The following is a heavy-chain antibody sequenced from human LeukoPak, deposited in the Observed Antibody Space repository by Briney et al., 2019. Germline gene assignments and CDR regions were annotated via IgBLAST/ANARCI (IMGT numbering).Heavy chain of an antibody. CDR2: IRSKKVLGGAI. Sequence: GGSLRLSCTAFGFTFGDYGLSWFRQAPGKGLEWIGFIRSKKVLGGAIEYATSEKGRFTISRDNSKNTLYLQMNSLRAEDTAVYYCARGIAAAGLNWFDPWGQGTLVTVSS. CDR1: GFTFGDYG. D-gene: IGHD6-13*01. CDR3: ARGIAAAGLNWFDP. J-gene: IGHJ5*02. V-gene: IGHV3-49*03.